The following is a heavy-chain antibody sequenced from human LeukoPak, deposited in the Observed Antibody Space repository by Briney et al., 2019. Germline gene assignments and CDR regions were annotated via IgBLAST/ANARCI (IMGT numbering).Heavy chain of an antibody. CDR2: ISASGGST. Sequence: GGSLRLSCAASGFTFSSYAMSWVRQAPGKGLEWVSAISASGGSTHYADSVKGRFTISRDSSRNTLFLHMNTLRAEDTAIYYCAKDRTVGASYWYFDLWGRGTLVTVSS. V-gene: IGHV3-23*01. CDR1: GFTFSSYA. CDR3: AKDRTVGASYWYFDL. D-gene: IGHD1-26*01. J-gene: IGHJ2*01.